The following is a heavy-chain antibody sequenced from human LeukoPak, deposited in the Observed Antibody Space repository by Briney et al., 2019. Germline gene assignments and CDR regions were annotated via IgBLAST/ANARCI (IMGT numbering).Heavy chain of an antibody. CDR1: GFTFNDYH. CDR3: ATSYFDSSGYLQYFDD. D-gene: IGHD3-22*01. V-gene: IGHV3-11*06. J-gene: IGHJ4*02. Sequence: GGSLRLSCAASGFTFNDYHMSWIRQAPGKGLEGVACNSRDNTYTDYADSVKGRFTISRDNPKKALYLQMNSLRDEDTAVYYCATSYFDSSGYLQYFDDWGQGTLVTVSS. CDR2: NSRDNTYT.